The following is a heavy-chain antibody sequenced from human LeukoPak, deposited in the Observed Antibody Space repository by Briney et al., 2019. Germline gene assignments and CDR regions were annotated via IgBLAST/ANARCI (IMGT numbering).Heavy chain of an antibody. CDR3: ARLLTGSTSWHIDY. CDR1: GGSISSYY. J-gene: IGHJ4*02. CDR2: IYYSGST. Sequence: SETPSLTCTVSGGSISSYYWSWIRQPPGKGLEWIGYIYYSGSTNYNPSLKSRVTISVDTSKNQFSLKLSSVTAADTAVYYCARLLTGSTSWHIDYWGQGTLVTVSS. D-gene: IGHD2-2*01. V-gene: IGHV4-59*08.